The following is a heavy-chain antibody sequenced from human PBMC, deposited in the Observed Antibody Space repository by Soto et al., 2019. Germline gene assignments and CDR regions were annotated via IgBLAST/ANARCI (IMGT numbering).Heavy chain of an antibody. J-gene: IGHJ4*02. Sequence: SETLSLTCGVSGYSITSGFYLGVLRQSPGKGLEWIGSISYSAKTFYNPSLASRLSIAVGTSMNQFSLRLTSVTAADTALYYCTRGAGAPWVRFDSWGQGTLVTVSS. CDR3: TRGAGAPWVRFDS. V-gene: IGHV4-38-2*01. CDR2: ISYSAKT. CDR1: GYSITSGFY. D-gene: IGHD3-22*01.